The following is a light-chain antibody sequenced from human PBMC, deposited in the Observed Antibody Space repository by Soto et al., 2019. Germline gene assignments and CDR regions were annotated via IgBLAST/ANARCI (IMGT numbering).Light chain of an antibody. J-gene: IGKJ1*01. Sequence: DIVMTQSPDSLAVSLGERATINCKSSQSVLYSSNNKNYLAWYQQKPGQPPKLLIYWASTRESGVPDRFSGSGSGTDFTLPIGSLQAEDVAVYYCQQYYRPWTVGQGTKVEIK. CDR2: WAS. CDR3: QQYYRPWT. CDR1: QSVLYSSNNKNY. V-gene: IGKV4-1*01.